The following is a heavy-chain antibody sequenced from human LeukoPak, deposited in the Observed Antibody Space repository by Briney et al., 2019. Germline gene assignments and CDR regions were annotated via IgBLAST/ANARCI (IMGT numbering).Heavy chain of an antibody. CDR1: GYTFTSYY. J-gene: IGHJ5*02. CDR3: ARGQVGVGRLSTFGVVHPTWFDP. D-gene: IGHD3-3*01. V-gene: IGHV1-46*01. Sequence: ASVKVSCKASGYTFTSYYMHWVRQAPGQGLEWMGIINPSGGSTSYAQKFQGRVTMTRDTSTSTVYMELSSLRSEDTAVYYCARGQVGVGRLSTFGVVHPTWFDPWGQGTLVTVSS. CDR2: INPSGGST.